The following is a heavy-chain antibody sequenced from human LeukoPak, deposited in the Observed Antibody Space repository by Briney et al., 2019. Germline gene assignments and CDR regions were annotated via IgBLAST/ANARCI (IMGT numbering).Heavy chain of an antibody. CDR3: AKGGAPLLWFGELSRIDY. Sequence: PGGSLRLSCAASGFTFSSYAMSWVRQAPGKGLEWVSAISGSGGSTYYADSVKGGFTISRDNSKNTLYLQMNSLRAEDTAVYYCAKGGAPLLWFGELSRIDYWGQGTLVTVSS. J-gene: IGHJ4*02. V-gene: IGHV3-23*01. CDR2: ISGSGGST. D-gene: IGHD3-10*01. CDR1: GFTFSSYA.